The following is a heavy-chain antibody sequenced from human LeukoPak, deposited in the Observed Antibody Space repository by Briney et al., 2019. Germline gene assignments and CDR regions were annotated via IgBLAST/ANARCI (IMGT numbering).Heavy chain of an antibody. Sequence: SVKVSCKASGGTFRAYAITWLRQAPGQGLEWIGGVIPFFGSPNYAQKFQGRVTITTDESTSTAYMELSSLRSDDTAVYYCARDQPYYYGSGTQAEYFQHWGQGTLVTVSS. J-gene: IGHJ1*01. CDR2: VIPFFGSP. CDR1: GGTFRAYA. CDR3: ARDQPYYYGSGTQAEYFQH. D-gene: IGHD3-10*01. V-gene: IGHV1-69*05.